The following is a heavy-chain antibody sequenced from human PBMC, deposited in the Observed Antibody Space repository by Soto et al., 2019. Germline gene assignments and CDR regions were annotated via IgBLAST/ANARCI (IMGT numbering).Heavy chain of an antibody. V-gene: IGHV4-59*08. CDR3: ARQGFGQLHGLVDV. D-gene: IGHD3-10*01. CDR1: GGSITSHY. Sequence: QVQLQESGPGLVKPSETLSLTCSVSGGSITSHYCSWFRQPPGKGLEWIGYIHHSGSTSYNPSLQSRVTMSVDTSKNHFSLKVNSVTAADTALYYCARQGFGQLHGLVDVWGPGTTVTVSS. J-gene: IGHJ6*02. CDR2: IHHSGST.